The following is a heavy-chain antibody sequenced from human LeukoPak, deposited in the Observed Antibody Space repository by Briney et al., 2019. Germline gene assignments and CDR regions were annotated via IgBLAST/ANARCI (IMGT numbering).Heavy chain of an antibody. CDR3: ARGWLTRPFDY. CDR2: IKQDGSEK. J-gene: IGHJ4*02. Sequence: GGSLRLSCAASGFAFSSYWMSWVRQAPGKGLEWVANIKQDGSEKYYVDSVKGRFTISRDNAKNSLYLQMNSLRAGDTAVYYCARGWLTRPFDYWGQGTLVTVSS. V-gene: IGHV3-7*01. D-gene: IGHD5-24*01. CDR1: GFAFSSYW.